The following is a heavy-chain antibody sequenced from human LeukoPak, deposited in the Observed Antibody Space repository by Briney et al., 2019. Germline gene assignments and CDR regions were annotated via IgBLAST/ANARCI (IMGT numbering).Heavy chain of an antibody. V-gene: IGHV4-34*01. CDR2: INHSGST. CDR3: ARFSDYYDSSGHYLDY. D-gene: IGHD3-22*01. Sequence: SETLSLTCAVYGGSFSGYYWSWIRQPPGKGLEWIGEINHSGSTNYNPSLRSRVTISVDTSKNQFSLRLTSVTAADTAVYYCARFSDYYDSSGHYLDYWGQGTLVAVSS. CDR1: GGSFSGYY. J-gene: IGHJ4*02.